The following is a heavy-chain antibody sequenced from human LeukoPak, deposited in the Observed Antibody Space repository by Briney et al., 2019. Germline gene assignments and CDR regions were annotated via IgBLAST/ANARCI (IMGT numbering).Heavy chain of an antibody. J-gene: IGHJ4*02. V-gene: IGHV4-34*01. CDR2: INHSGST. CDR1: GGSFSGYY. D-gene: IGHD2-2*03. Sequence: PPETLSLTCAVYGGSFSGYYWSWIRQPPGKGLEWIGEINHSGSTNYNPSLKSRVTISVDTSKNQFSLKLSSVTAADTAVYYCARHTAGYCSSTSCYRSLYFDYWGQGTLVIVSS. CDR3: ARHTAGYCSSTSCYRSLYFDY.